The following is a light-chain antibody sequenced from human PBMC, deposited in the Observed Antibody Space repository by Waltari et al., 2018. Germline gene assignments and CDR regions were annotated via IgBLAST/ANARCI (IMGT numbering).Light chain of an antibody. CDR2: EVN. CDR3: SSYTSSSTFV. CDR1: GSDVGNYNF. V-gene: IGLV2-14*01. Sequence: QSALTQPASVSGSPGQSITISCTGTGSDVGNYNFVSWYQHHPGKAPKLIISEVNKRPSGVSDRFSGFKSGNKASLTISGLQADDEADYYCSSYTSSSTFVFGTGTKVTVL. J-gene: IGLJ1*01.